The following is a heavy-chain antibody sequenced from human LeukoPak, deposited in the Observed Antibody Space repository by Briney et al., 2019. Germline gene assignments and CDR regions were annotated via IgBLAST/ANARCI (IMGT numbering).Heavy chain of an antibody. J-gene: IGHJ4*02. CDR3: ARAGSSSRLDY. V-gene: IGHV4-59*12. Sequence: PSETLSLTCTVSGGSISSYYWSWIRQPPGKGLEWIGYIYYSGSTNYNPSLKSRVTISVDTSKNQFSLKLSSVTAADTAVYYCARAGSSSRLDYWGQGTLVTVSS. D-gene: IGHD6-13*01. CDR2: IYYSGST. CDR1: GGSISSYY.